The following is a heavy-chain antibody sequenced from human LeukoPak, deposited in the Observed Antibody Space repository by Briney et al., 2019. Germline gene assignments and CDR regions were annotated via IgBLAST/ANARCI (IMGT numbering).Heavy chain of an antibody. CDR2: ISTSGSTI. CDR3: GAVAGTGAFDI. Sequence: LSGGSLRLSCAASGFTFSSYEMNGVRQAPGKGLEWVSYISTSGSTIYYADSVKGRFTISRDNAKNSLYLQMNGLRVEDTAVYYCGAVAGTGAFDIWGQGTMVTVSS. D-gene: IGHD6-19*01. J-gene: IGHJ3*02. CDR1: GFTFSSYE. V-gene: IGHV3-48*03.